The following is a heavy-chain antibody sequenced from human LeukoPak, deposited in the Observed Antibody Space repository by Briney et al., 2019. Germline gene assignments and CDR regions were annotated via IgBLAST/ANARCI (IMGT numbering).Heavy chain of an antibody. V-gene: IGHV3-23*01. CDR1: GFTFSSYA. Sequence: GGSLRLSCAASGFTFSSYAMSWVRQSPGKGLEWVSAISDGGSRTYYADSVKGRFTISRDNSKNTLHLQMNSLRAEDTAVYYCAKDARRSSGWYFFDHWGQGTLVTVSS. J-gene: IGHJ4*02. CDR3: AKDARRSSGWYFFDH. D-gene: IGHD6-19*01. CDR2: ISDGGSRT.